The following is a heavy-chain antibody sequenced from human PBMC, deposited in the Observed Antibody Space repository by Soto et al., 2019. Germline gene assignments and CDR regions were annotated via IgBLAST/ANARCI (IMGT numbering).Heavy chain of an antibody. V-gene: IGHV1-69*01. Sequence: QVQLVQSGAEVKKPGSSVKVSCKASGGTFSSYAISWVRQAPGQGLEWMGGIIPIFGTANYAQKFQGRVTITADESTSTAYMELSSLRSEDTAVYYCARDLESNYAYYYYGMDVWGQGTTVTVSS. D-gene: IGHD4-4*01. CDR2: IIPIFGTA. CDR3: ARDLESNYAYYYYGMDV. CDR1: GGTFSSYA. J-gene: IGHJ6*02.